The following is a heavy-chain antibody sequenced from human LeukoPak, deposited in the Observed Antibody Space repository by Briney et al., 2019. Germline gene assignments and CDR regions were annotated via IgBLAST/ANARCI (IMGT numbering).Heavy chain of an antibody. V-gene: IGHV5-51*01. CDR3: ARSSSSWYSGNWFDP. J-gene: IGHJ5*02. Sequence: GESLKISCKGSGYSFTSYWIGWGRHRPGKGLEWVGIIYPGDSDTRSSPSFQGQVTISDDKSISTAYLQWSSLKASDTARYYCARSSSSWYSGNWFDPWGQGTLVTVSS. CDR2: IYPGDSDT. D-gene: IGHD6-13*01. CDR1: GYSFTSYW.